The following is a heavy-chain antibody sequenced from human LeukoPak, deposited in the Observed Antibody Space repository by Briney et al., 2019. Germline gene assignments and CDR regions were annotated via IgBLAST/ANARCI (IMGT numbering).Heavy chain of an antibody. D-gene: IGHD2-2*01. CDR1: GVSFSGYY. CDR3: ARGGIVVVPAAMSSSHGMDV. CDR2: INDIGST. Sequence: PSETLSLTCAVYGVSFSGYYWRWVRQPPGKGREWVGEINDIGSTNYNPSLNTRVTISVDTSNNQFSLKLSSVTAADTAVYYCARGGIVVVPAAMSSSHGMDVWGQGTTVTVSS. V-gene: IGHV4-34*01. J-gene: IGHJ6*02.